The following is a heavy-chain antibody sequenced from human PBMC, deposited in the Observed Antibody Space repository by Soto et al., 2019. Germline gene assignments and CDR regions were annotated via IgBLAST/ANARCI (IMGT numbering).Heavy chain of an antibody. CDR2: INPNSGGT. CDR1: GYTFTGYY. J-gene: IGHJ5*02. V-gene: IGHV1-2*02. Sequence: ASVKVSCKASGYTFTGYYMHWVRQAPGQGLEWMGWINPNSGGTNYAQKFQGGVTMTRDTSISTAYMELSRLRSDDTAVYYCARDRASGPPKLDLGDYPRGWFDPWGQGTLVTVSS. D-gene: IGHD4-17*01. CDR3: ARDRASGPPKLDLGDYPRGWFDP.